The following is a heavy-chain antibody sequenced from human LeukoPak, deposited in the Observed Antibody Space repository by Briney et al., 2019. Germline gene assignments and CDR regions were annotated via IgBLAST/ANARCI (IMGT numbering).Heavy chain of an antibody. CDR3: ASVVVIARDAFDI. CDR2: IYYSGST. J-gene: IGHJ3*02. V-gene: IGHV4-39*01. CDR1: GGSISSSSYY. D-gene: IGHD2-21*01. Sequence: SETLSLTCTVSGGSISSSSYYWGWIRQPPGMGLEWIGSIYYSGSTYYNPSLKSRVTISVDTSKNQFSLKLSSVTAADTAVYYCASVVVIARDAFDIWGQGTMVTVSS.